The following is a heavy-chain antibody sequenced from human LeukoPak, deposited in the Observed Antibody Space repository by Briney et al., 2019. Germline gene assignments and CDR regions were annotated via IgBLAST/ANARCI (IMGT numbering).Heavy chain of an antibody. D-gene: IGHD6-19*01. CDR3: ARAEKAVTGTLDS. Sequence: SETLSLTCAVSGGSISNYYWSWIRQSPGKELEWIGYMYNRGSTIYNPSLKSRVTISTDTSKNQFSLRLTSVTAADTAVYYCARAEKAVTGTLDSWGQGTLIPVSS. V-gene: IGHV4-59*01. J-gene: IGHJ4*02. CDR2: MYNRGST. CDR1: GGSISNYY.